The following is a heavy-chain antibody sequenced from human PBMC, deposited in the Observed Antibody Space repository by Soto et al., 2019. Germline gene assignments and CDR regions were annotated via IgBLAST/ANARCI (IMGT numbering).Heavy chain of an antibody. Sequence: QVQLVESGGGVVQPGRSLRLSCAASGFTFSSYGMHWVRQAPGKGLEWVAVIWYDGSNKYYADSVKGRFTISRDNSKNTLYLQMNRLRAEDTAVYYCARSLGDGPFDYWGQGTLVTVSS. CDR3: ARSLGDGPFDY. D-gene: IGHD2-8*01. CDR1: GFTFSSYG. V-gene: IGHV3-33*01. CDR2: IWYDGSNK. J-gene: IGHJ4*02.